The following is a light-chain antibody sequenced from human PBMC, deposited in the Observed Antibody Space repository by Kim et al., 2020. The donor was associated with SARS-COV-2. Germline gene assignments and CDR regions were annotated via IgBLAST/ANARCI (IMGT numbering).Light chain of an antibody. Sequence: LSPGERAPPSCRASQSVRSSLLAWYQQKPGQAPRLLIYEAFKRVAGIPDRFSGSGSGTDFTLTISRPEPEDFAMYYCQQYGSSPYTFGQGTKLEI. CDR3: QQYGSSPYT. CDR1: QSVRSSL. J-gene: IGKJ2*01. V-gene: IGKV3-20*01. CDR2: EAF.